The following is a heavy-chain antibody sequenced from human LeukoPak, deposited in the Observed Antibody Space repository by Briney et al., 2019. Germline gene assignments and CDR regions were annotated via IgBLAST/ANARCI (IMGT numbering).Heavy chain of an antibody. V-gene: IGHV4-59*01. CDR3: ARGGYYGSGNDFRFDP. D-gene: IGHD3-10*01. CDR2: IYYSGST. CDR1: GGSISSYY. J-gene: IGHJ5*02. Sequence: SETLSLTCTVSGGSISSYYWSWIRQPPGKGLQWIGYIYYSGSTNYKPSLKSRVTISVDTSKNQFSLKLSSVTAADTAVYYCARGGYYGSGNDFRFDPWGQGTLVTVSS.